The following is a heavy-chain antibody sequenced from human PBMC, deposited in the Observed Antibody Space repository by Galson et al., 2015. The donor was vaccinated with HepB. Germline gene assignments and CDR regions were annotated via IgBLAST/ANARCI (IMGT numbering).Heavy chain of an antibody. Sequence: SLRLSCAASGFTFSSYEMNWVRQAPGKGLEWVSYISSSGSTIYYADSVKGRFTISRDNAKNSLYLQMNSLRAEDTAVYYCASTTTDWYFDLWGRGTLVTVSS. J-gene: IGHJ2*01. V-gene: IGHV3-48*03. CDR3: ASTTTDWYFDL. CDR2: ISSSGSTI. D-gene: IGHD4-17*01. CDR1: GFTFSSYE.